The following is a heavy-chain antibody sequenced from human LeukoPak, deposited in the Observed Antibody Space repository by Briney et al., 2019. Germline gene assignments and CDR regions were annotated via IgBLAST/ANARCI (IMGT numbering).Heavy chain of an antibody. D-gene: IGHD3-10*01. Sequence: PGGSLRLSCAASGFTFSSYWMHWVRQAPGKGLVWVSRINSDGSSTSYADSVKGRFTISRDNAKNTLYLQMNSLRAADTAVYYCARDRFGGSEFDPWGQGTLVTVSS. V-gene: IGHV3-74*01. CDR1: GFTFSSYW. J-gene: IGHJ5*02. CDR3: ARDRFGGSEFDP. CDR2: INSDGSST.